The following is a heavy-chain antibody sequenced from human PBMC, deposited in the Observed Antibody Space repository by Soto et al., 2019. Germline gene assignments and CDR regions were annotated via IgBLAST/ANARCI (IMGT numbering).Heavy chain of an antibody. CDR2: IYYSGST. V-gene: IGHV4-59*01. CDR3: ARAYGDYVFDF. D-gene: IGHD4-17*01. J-gene: IGHJ4*02. CDR1: GGSISSYY. Sequence: QVQLQESGPGLVKPSETLSLTCTVSGGSISSYYWSWIRQPPGKGLEWIGYIYYSGSTNYNPSLKXRITXSXYTSKNHFSLKLSSVTATDTAVYYCARAYGDYVFDFWGQGTLVTVSS.